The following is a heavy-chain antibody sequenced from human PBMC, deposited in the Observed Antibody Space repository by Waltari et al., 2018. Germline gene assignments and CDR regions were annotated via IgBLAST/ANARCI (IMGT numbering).Heavy chain of an antibody. CDR3: ARASSPDYYDSSCYYDY. Sequence: QVQLQESGPGLVKPSETLSLTCTVSGGSISSYYWRWIRQPPGKGLEWIRDIYYTGITHYNPSLITRVTISVNTSKNLFSLTLSSVTAADTSVYYCARASSPDYYDSSCYYDYWGQGTLVTVSS. J-gene: IGHJ4*02. CDR2: IYYTGIT. CDR1: GGSISSYY. V-gene: IGHV4-59*01. D-gene: IGHD3-22*01.